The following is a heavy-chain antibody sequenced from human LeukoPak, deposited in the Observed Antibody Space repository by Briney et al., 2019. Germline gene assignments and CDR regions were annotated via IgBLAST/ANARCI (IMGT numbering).Heavy chain of an antibody. Sequence: SETLSLTCTVSGGSISSSSYYWGWIRQPPGKGLEWIGSIYYSGSTYYNPSLKSRVTISVDKSKNQFSLKLSSVTAADTAVYYCARVSRSTSPTDFYYYMDVWGKGTTVTVSS. D-gene: IGHD2-2*01. CDR3: ARVSRSTSPTDFYYYMDV. J-gene: IGHJ6*03. CDR1: GGSISSSSYY. V-gene: IGHV4-39*07. CDR2: IYYSGST.